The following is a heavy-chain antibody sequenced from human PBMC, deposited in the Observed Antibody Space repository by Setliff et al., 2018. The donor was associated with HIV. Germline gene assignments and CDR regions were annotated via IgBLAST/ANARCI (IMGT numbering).Heavy chain of an antibody. CDR1: GFTFSDYW. V-gene: IGHV3-7*01. CDR3: ARVLPYNSALDN. D-gene: IGHD6-25*01. Sequence: PGGSLRLSCAASGFTFSDYWMDWVRQAPGKGLEWVAGIRHDGNQTHYVDSVKGRFTISRDTSKNTMYLQMNSLRREDTAVYYCARVLPYNSALDNWGQGTLVTVSS. J-gene: IGHJ4*02. CDR2: IRHDGNQT.